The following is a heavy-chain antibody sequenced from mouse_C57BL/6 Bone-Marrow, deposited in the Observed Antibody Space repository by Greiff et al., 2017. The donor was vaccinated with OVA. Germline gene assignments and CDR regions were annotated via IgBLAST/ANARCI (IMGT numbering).Heavy chain of an antibody. CDR3: PSPPMATGVALWYFDV. J-gene: IGHJ1*03. CDR1: GYTFTDYE. V-gene: IGHV1-15*01. CDR2: IDPETGGT. Sequence: VQLQQSGAELVRPGASVTLSCKASGYTFTDYEMHWVKQTPVHGLEWIGAIDPETGGTAYNQKFKGKAILTVDKSSSTAYMELRSLTSEDTEVYYWPSPPMATGVALWYFDVWGTVTTVTVAS. D-gene: IGHD1-1*01.